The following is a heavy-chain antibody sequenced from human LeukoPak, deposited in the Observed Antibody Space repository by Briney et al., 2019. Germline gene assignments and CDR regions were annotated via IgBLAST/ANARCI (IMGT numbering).Heavy chain of an antibody. CDR3: ANGGWDYDSSGYYAPVDY. J-gene: IGHJ4*02. V-gene: IGHV3-23*01. D-gene: IGHD3-22*01. CDR2: LIGSGGST. CDR1: GFTFSSYA. Sequence: GGSLRLSCAASGFTFSSYAMSWVRQAPGKGLEWVPALIGSGGSTYYADSVRGRFAISRDNSKNTLYLQMDSLRAEDTAVDYCANGGWDYDSSGYYAPVDYWGQGTLVTVSS.